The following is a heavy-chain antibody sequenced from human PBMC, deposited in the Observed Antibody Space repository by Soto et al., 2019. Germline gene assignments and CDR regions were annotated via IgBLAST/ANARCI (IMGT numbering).Heavy chain of an antibody. V-gene: IGHV3-9*01. CDR1: GFTFDDYA. D-gene: IGHD3-10*01. Sequence: GGSLRLSCAASGFTFDDYAMHWVRQAPGKGLEWVSGISWNSGSIGYADSVKGRFTISRDNAKNSLYLQMNSLRAEDTALYYCAKGLEFGDYYYYYMDVWGKGTTVTVSS. CDR3: AKGLEFGDYYYYYMDV. J-gene: IGHJ6*03. CDR2: ISWNSGSI.